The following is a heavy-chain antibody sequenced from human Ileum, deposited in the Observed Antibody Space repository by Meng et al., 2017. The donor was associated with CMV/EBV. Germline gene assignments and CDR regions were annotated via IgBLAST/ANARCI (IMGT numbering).Heavy chain of an antibody. CDR3: AREDYSAYAAT. CDR1: GYTFITFG. J-gene: IGHJ5*02. V-gene: IGHV1-18*01. Sequence: QVQLVQAGAEGKKPGASVKVSCKASGYTFITFGSTWVRQAPGQGLEWMGWITPYNGKTDYTQRLQDRVTMTTDKSTNTVYMELRSLRSDDTAVYYCAREDYSAYAATWGQGTLVTVSS. D-gene: IGHD2-21*01. CDR2: ITPYNGKT.